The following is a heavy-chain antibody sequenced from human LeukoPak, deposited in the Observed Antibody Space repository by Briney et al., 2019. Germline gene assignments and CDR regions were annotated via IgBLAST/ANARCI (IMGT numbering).Heavy chain of an antibody. D-gene: IGHD3-3*01. CDR1: GGSFSGYY. Sequence: SETLSLTCAVYGGSFSGYYWSWIRLPPGKGLEWIGEINHSGSTNYNPSLKSRVTISVDTSKNQFSLKLSSVTAADTAVYYCARSNYDFWSGYYSWGQGTLVTVSS. J-gene: IGHJ5*02. V-gene: IGHV4-34*01. CDR2: INHSGST. CDR3: ARSNYDFWSGYYS.